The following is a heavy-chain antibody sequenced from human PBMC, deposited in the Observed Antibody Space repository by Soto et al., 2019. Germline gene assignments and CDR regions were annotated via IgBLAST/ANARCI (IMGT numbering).Heavy chain of an antibody. J-gene: IGHJ4*02. CDR2: ISSSSTTI. V-gene: IGHV3-48*01. Sequence: EVQLVESGGGLVQPGGSLRLSCEASGFTFSNFGINWVRQAPGKGLEWVSHISSSSTTIYYAESVKGRFTISRVNAKNALYLQISSRRGEDTAVYYCATSFITTTCTSAWGQGTLVTVSS. D-gene: IGHD1-1*01. CDR1: GFTFSNFG. CDR3: ATSFITTTCTSA.